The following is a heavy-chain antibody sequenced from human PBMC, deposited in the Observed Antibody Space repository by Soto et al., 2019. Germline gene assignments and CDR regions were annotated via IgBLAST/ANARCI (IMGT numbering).Heavy chain of an antibody. CDR1: GGSISSYY. J-gene: IGHJ4*02. CDR2: IYYSGST. CDR3: ARADSSSRRGGFDY. V-gene: IGHV4-59*01. Sequence: QVQLQESGPGLVKPSETLSLTCTVSGGSISSYYWSWIRQPPGKGLEWIGYIYYSGSTNYNPSLKSRVTISVDTSKNQFSLKLSSVTAADTAVYYCARADSSSRRGGFDYWGQGTLVTVSS. D-gene: IGHD6-13*01.